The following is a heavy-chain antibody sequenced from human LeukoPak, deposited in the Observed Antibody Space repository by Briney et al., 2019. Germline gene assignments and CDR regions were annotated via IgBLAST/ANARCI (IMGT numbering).Heavy chain of an antibody. D-gene: IGHD6-13*01. J-gene: IGHJ4*02. CDR3: ARGGQQLVVFSR. V-gene: IGHV3-53*01. CDR1: GFTVSSNY. CDR2: IYSGGST. Sequence: GGSLRLSCAASGFTVSSNYMSWVRQAPGKGLEWVSVIYSGGSTYYADSVKGRFTISRDNSKNTLYPQMNSLRAEDTAVYYCARGGQQLVVFSRWGQGPLVTVSS.